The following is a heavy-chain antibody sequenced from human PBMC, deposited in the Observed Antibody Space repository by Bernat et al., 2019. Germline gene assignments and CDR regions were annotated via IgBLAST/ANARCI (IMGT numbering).Heavy chain of an antibody. CDR1: GITFSIYA. V-gene: IGHV3-23*01. CDR2: ISGSGGST. J-gene: IGHJ4*02. Sequence: EVQLLESGGGLVQPGGSLRLSCAASGITFSIYAVSWVRQAPGKGLQWVSSISGSGGSTYYADSVKGRFTISRDNSKSTLYLQMNSLRVEDTAIYYCARDDIPSVTRKFDHWGQGTLVTVSS. D-gene: IGHD4-17*01. CDR3: ARDDIPSVTRKFDH.